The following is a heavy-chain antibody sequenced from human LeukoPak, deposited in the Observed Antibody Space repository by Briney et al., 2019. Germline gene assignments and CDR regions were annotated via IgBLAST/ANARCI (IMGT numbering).Heavy chain of an antibody. D-gene: IGHD6-13*01. J-gene: IGHJ4*02. CDR1: ADSISNNIW. CDR3: AKNAWYCLDY. Sequence: SETLSLTRTVSADSISNNIWWSWVRQPPGKGLEWIGEIFHSGSTNYNPSLKSRVTISLDKSKNQVALRVDSLTAADTAVYYCAKNAWYCLDYWGQGTLVTVSS. CDR2: IFHSGST. V-gene: IGHV4-4*02.